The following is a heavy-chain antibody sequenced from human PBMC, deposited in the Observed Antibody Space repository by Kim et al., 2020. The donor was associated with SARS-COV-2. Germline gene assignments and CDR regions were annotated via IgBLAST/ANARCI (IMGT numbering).Heavy chain of an antibody. Sequence: SETLSLTCAVSGCSISSSNWWSWVRQPPGKGLEWIWEIYHSGGTNYNPSLKSRVTISVDKSKNQFSLKLSSVTAAGTDVYYCSRVRELLVQYFDYWGQGTLVTVSS. D-gene: IGHD6-19*01. CDR1: GCSISSSNW. V-gene: IGHV4-4*02. J-gene: IGHJ4*02. CDR3: SRVRELLVQYFDY. CDR2: IYHSGGT.